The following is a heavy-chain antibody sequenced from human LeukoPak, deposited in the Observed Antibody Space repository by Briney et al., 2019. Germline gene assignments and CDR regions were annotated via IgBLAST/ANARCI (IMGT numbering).Heavy chain of an antibody. J-gene: IGHJ3*02. CDR3: ARDPPYYDILTGYLEGDAFDI. CDR2: IWYDGGNK. CDR1: GFTSSSYG. D-gene: IGHD3-9*01. Sequence: GRSLRLSRAAPGFTSSSYGMHWVRQAPGKGREWVALIWYDGGNKYSADSVKGRFTNSRDNSKNTLYLQMNSLRAEDMAVYYCARDPPYYDILTGYLEGDAFDIWGQGTMVTVSS. V-gene: IGHV3-33*01.